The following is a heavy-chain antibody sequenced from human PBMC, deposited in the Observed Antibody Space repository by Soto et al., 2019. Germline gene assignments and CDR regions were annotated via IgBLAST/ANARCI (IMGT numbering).Heavy chain of an antibody. D-gene: IGHD6-19*01. CDR1: GYSISGGSY. Sequence: PSETLSLTCTVSGYSISGGSYWAWIRQPPGKGPEWIASTYHGGTIFYNPSLKSRITISVDTSNNQFSLKLTSVTAADTAVYYCATVHVMVVAGSTLDYWGHGTLVTVSS. CDR3: ATVHVMVVAGSTLDY. CDR2: TYHGGTI. J-gene: IGHJ4*01. V-gene: IGHV4-38-2*02.